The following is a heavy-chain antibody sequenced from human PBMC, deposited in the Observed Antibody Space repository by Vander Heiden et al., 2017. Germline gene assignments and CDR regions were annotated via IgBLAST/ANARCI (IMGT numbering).Heavy chain of an antibody. Sequence: QVQLQQWGAGLLHPSETLSLTRAVSGGSFSGYYWSWIRQPPGKGLEWLGEINHSGSTNYNPSLKSRVTISVDTSKNQFSLKLSSVTAADTAVYYCARNAAYCGGDCHGYWGQGTLVTVSS. CDR3: ARNAAYCGGDCHGY. CDR2: INHSGST. D-gene: IGHD2-21*02. CDR1: GGSFSGYY. J-gene: IGHJ4*02. V-gene: IGHV4-34*01.